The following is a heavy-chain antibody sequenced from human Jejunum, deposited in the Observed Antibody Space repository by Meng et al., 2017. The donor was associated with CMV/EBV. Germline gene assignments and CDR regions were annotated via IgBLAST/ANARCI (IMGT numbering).Heavy chain of an antibody. V-gene: IGHV3-23*01. CDR3: AKRIEARRMRLNYYGMDV. J-gene: IGHJ6*02. CDR2: ISRGGST. CDR1: FGSYA. Sequence: FGSYAMSWVSQDPGKGLEWVSSISRGGSTYYADSVKGRFTISRDNSKDTLYLQINSLRVEDTAVYYCAKRIEARRMRLNYYGMDVWGQGTTVTVSS. D-gene: IGHD6-6*01.